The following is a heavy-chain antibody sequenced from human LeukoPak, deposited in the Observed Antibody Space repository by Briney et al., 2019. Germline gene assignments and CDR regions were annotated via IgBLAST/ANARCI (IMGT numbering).Heavy chain of an antibody. CDR1: GGSISSYY. CDR2: IYYSGST. D-gene: IGHD6-19*01. V-gene: IGHV4-59*01. J-gene: IGHJ4*02. CDR3: ARKTVADSFDY. Sequence: PSETLSLTCTVSGGSISSYYWSWIRQPPGKGLEWIGYIYYSGSTSYNPSLKSRVTISVDTSKNQFSLKLSSVTAADTAVYYCARKTVADSFDYWGQGTLVTVSS.